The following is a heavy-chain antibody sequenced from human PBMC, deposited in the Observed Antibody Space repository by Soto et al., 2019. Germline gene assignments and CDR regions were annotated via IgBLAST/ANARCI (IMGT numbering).Heavy chain of an antibody. CDR3: ARAGAVGLLHWFDP. J-gene: IGHJ5*02. Sequence: SETLSLTCTVSGGSISSYYWSWIRQPPGKGLEWIGYIYYSGSTNYNPSLKSRVTISVDTSKNQCSLKLSSVTAADTAVYYCARAGAVGLLHWFDPWGQGTLVTVSS. CDR1: GGSISSYY. D-gene: IGHD3-10*01. V-gene: IGHV4-59*01. CDR2: IYYSGST.